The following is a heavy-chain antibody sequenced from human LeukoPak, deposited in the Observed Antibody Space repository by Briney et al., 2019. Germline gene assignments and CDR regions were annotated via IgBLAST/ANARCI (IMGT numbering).Heavy chain of an antibody. Sequence: GGSLRLSCAASGFTFSSYWMHWVRQAPGKGLVWVSRINTDGSSTSYADSVKGRFTISRDNAKNTLYLQMNSLRAEDTAVYYCAREPQSDQTWELGGGGQGTLVTVSS. V-gene: IGHV3-74*01. J-gene: IGHJ4*02. CDR3: AREPQSDQTWELGG. CDR1: GFTFSSYW. CDR2: INTDGSST. D-gene: IGHD1-26*01.